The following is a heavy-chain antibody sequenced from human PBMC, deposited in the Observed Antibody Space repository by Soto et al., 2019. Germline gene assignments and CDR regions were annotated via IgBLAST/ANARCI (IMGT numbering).Heavy chain of an antibody. J-gene: IGHJ4*02. CDR1: GGTFSSYT. CDR3: ASHDYGDYAIDY. D-gene: IGHD4-17*01. CDR2: IIPILGIA. V-gene: IGHV1-69*02. Sequence: QVQLVQSGAEVKKPGSSVKVSCKASGGTFSSYTISWVRQAPGQGLEWMGRIIPILGIANYAQKFQGRVTITADKSTSTAYMELSSLRSEDTAVYSCASHDYGDYAIDYWGQGTLVTVSS.